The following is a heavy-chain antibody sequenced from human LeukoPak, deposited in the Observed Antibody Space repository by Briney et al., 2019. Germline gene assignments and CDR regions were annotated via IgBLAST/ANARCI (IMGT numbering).Heavy chain of an antibody. CDR1: GYTFTGYY. V-gene: IGHV1-2*02. CDR3: ARGRKWFGESTPLFWFDS. Sequence: ASVKVSCKASGYTFTGYYMHWVRQAPGQGLEWMGWINPNSGGTNYAQKFQGRVTMTRDTSISTAYMELSRLRSDDTAVYYCARGRKWFGESTPLFWFDSWGQGTLVTVSS. D-gene: IGHD3-10*01. CDR2: INPNSGGT. J-gene: IGHJ5*01.